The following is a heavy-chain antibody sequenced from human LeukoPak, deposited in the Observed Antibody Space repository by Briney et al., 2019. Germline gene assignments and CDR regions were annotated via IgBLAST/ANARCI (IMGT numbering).Heavy chain of an antibody. CDR1: GYTFTSYG. D-gene: IGHD3-3*01. CDR3: ARDYGSQLRSLEWRVKPHFDY. CDR2: IGAYNGNT. J-gene: IGHJ4*02. Sequence: ASVKVSCKASGYTFTSYGISWVRQAPGQGLEWMGWIGAYNGNTNYAQKLQGRVTMTTDTSTSTAYMELRSLRSDDTAVYYCARDYGSQLRSLEWRVKPHFDYWGQGTLVTVSS. V-gene: IGHV1-18*01.